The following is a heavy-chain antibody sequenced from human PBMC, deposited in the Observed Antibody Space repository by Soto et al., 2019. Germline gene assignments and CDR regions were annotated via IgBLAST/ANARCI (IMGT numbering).Heavy chain of an antibody. CDR3: TTDSLTTLGWFDP. Sequence: GGSLRLSCAASGFTFSNAWMSWVRQAPGKGLEWVGRIKSKTDGGTTDYAAPVKGRFTISRDDSKNTLYLQMNSLKTEDTAVYYCTTDSLTTLGWFDPWGQGTLVTVSS. J-gene: IGHJ5*02. CDR2: IKSKTDGGTT. V-gene: IGHV3-15*01. D-gene: IGHD4-17*01. CDR1: GFTFSNAW.